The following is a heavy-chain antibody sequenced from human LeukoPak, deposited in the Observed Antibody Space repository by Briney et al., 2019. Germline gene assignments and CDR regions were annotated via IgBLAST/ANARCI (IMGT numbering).Heavy chain of an antibody. CDR3: ARGTGYYSLFDY. CDR1: GGSISSGNYY. V-gene: IGHV4-61*01. D-gene: IGHD3/OR15-3a*01. CDR2: IYYSGST. Sequence: PSQTLSLTCTVSGGSISSGNYYWSWIRQQPGKGLEWIGYIYYSGSTNYNPSLKSRVTISVDTSKNQFSLKLSSVTAADTAVYYCARGTGYYSLFDYWGQGTLVTVSS. J-gene: IGHJ4*02.